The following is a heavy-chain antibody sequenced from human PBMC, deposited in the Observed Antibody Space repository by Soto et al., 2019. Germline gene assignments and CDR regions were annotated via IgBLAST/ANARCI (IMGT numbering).Heavy chain of an antibody. J-gene: IGHJ3*02. CDR2: IYSGGST. Sequence: EVQLVESGGGLVQPGGSLRLSCAASGFTVSSNYMSWVRQAPGKGLEWVSVIYSGGSTYYADSVKGRFTISRDNSKITLYLQMDSLRAEDTAVYYCAREGVIGYCSGGSCYGAFDIWGQGTMVTVSS. D-gene: IGHD2-15*01. CDR3: AREGVIGYCSGGSCYGAFDI. CDR1: GFTVSSNY. V-gene: IGHV3-66*01.